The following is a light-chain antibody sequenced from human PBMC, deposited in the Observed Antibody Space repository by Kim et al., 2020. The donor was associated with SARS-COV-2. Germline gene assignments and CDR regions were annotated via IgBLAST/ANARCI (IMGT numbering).Light chain of an antibody. CDR3: QQSYGTPIT. CDR1: QTISNY. Sequence: DIQMTQSPSSLSASVGDRVTMICRASQTISNYVNWYQQKPGKAPYLLIDAASSLQSGVPSRFSGSGSGTEFTLTISSLQPEDVAIYYCQQSYGTPITFGQGTRLEIK. CDR2: AAS. V-gene: IGKV1-39*01. J-gene: IGKJ5*01.